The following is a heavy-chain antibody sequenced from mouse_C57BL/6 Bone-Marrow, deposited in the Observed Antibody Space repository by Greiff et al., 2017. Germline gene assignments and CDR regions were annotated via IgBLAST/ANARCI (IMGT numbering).Heavy chain of an antibody. J-gene: IGHJ4*01. V-gene: IGHV14-4*01. Sequence: VHVQQSGAELVRPGASVKLSCTASGFNIKDDYMHWVKQRPEQGLEWIGWIDPENGDTEYASKFQGKATITADTSSNTAYLQLSSLTSEDTAVYYCTIYSNYDAMDYWGQGTSVTVSS. CDR1: GFNIKDDY. D-gene: IGHD2-5*01. CDR2: IDPENGDT. CDR3: TIYSNYDAMDY.